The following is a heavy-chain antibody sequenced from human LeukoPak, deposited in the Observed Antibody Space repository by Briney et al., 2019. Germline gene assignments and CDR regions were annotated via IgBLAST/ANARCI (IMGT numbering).Heavy chain of an antibody. Sequence: GGSLRLSCAASGFTVSSNYMSWVRQAPGKGLEWVSVIYSGGSTYYADSVKGRFTISRDNSKNTLYLQMNSLRAEDTAVYYCVRDGDFWSAQGAFDIWGQGTMVTVSS. V-gene: IGHV3-53*01. CDR1: GFTVSSNY. J-gene: IGHJ3*02. CDR3: VRDGDFWSAQGAFDI. D-gene: IGHD3-3*01. CDR2: IYSGGST.